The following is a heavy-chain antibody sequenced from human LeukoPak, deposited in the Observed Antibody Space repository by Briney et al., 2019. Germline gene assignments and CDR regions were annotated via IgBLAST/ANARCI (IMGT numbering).Heavy chain of an antibody. V-gene: IGHV1-2*04. Sequence: ASVKVSCKSSGYTFTGQYIQWVRQAPGQGLEWMGWINPNSGGTNYAQKFQGWVTMTRNTSISTAYMELSSLRSEDTAVYYCARDYCSSTSCYAGAYNWFDPWGQGTLVTVSS. J-gene: IGHJ5*02. CDR1: GYTFTGQY. CDR2: INPNSGGT. D-gene: IGHD2-2*01. CDR3: ARDYCSSTSCYAGAYNWFDP.